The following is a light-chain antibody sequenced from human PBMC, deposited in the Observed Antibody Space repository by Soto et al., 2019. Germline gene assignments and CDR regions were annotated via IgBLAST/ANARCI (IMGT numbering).Light chain of an antibody. J-gene: IGKJ5*01. CDR2: GAS. CDR3: QQRSIWQIT. V-gene: IGKV3D-11*02. Sequence: ERVMTQSPATQSESPGQRDTLSCRASQSVSRNLAWYQQKPGQAPRLLIYGASNRATGIPDRFSGSGSETDFTLTISSLEPEDFAVYYCQQRSIWQITFGQGTQLEIK. CDR1: QSVSRN.